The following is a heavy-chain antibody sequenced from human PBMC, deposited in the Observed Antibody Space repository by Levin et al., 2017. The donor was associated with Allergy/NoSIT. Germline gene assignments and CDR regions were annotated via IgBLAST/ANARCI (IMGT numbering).Heavy chain of an antibody. CDR2: IKEDGSEE. CDR3: ARLRGYGDHSFDY. D-gene: IGHD4-17*01. Sequence: GESLKISCAASGFTFTNYWMSWVRQAPGKGLEWVANIKEDGSEEYYVDSVKGRFTIFRNNAKDSLYLQMNSLRAEDTAVYYCARLRGYGDHSFDYWGQGTLVTVSS. CDR1: GFTFTNYW. V-gene: IGHV3-7*01. J-gene: IGHJ4*02.